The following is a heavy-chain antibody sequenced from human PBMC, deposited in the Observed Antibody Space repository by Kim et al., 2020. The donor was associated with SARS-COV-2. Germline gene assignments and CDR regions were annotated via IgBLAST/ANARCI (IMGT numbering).Heavy chain of an antibody. CDR2: ISYDGSNE. Sequence: GGSLRLSCAASGFTFSSYGMHWVRQAPGKGLEWVGVISYDGSNEFYAASVKGRFTISRDSSKNTLYLQMNSLRAEDTAVYYCAKEGYYGSGSFPDYWGQGTVVTVSS. CDR3: AKEGYYGSGSFPDY. CDR1: GFTFSSYG. J-gene: IGHJ4*02. V-gene: IGHV3-30*18. D-gene: IGHD3-10*01.